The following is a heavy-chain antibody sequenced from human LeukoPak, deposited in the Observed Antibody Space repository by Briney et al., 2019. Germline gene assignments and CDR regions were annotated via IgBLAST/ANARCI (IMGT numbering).Heavy chain of an antibody. CDR1: GFTFSSYA. V-gene: IGHV3-23*01. D-gene: IGHD3/OR15-3a*01. CDR3: PKEGFLDLWGVEYYYYIDV. Sequence: GGSLRLSCAASGFTFSSYAMSWVRQAPGKGLEWVSAISGSGGSTYYADSVKGRFTISRDNSKNTLYLQMNSLSAEYTAVYYCPKEGFLDLWGVEYYYYIDVWGKGTTVTVSS. J-gene: IGHJ6*03. CDR2: ISGSGGST.